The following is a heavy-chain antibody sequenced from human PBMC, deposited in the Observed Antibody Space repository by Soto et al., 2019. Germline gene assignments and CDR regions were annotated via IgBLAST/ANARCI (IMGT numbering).Heavy chain of an antibody. V-gene: IGHV4-59*02. CDR3: ARAAYGSGSYYAPYYYYAMDV. J-gene: IGHJ6*02. CDR2: ILYTGNT. CDR1: GASVSSYY. D-gene: IGHD3-10*01. Sequence: SETLSLTCTVSGASVSSYYWSWIRQPPGKGLEWLGYILYTGNTNYNPSLKSRVTMSVDTSKNQVSLKLSAVTAADTAVYFYARAAYGSGSYYAPYYYYAMDVWGQGTTDTVSS.